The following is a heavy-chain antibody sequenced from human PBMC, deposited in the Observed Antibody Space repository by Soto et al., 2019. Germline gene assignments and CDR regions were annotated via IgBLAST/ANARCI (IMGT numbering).Heavy chain of an antibody. CDR3: ASRNVDTIMVGRDY. CDR2: TYYSGTT. J-gene: IGHJ4*02. V-gene: IGHV4-31*03. CDR1: GGSISICCYY. D-gene: IGHD5-18*01. Sequence: QVQLQESGPGLVKPSQTLSLTCTVSGGSISICCYYWSGIRQNSGKGLEWIGFTYYSGTTYYHPSLKSRVTISVDTSKNQVSLKLRSVTAADTAVYYCASRNVDTIMVGRDYWGQGTLVTVSS.